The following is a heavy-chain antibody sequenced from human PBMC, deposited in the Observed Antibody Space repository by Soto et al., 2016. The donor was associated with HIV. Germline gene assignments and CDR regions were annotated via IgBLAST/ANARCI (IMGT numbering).Heavy chain of an antibody. Sequence: QVQLVQSGAEVKKPGAPVKVSCKASGYTFTGYGISWVRQALGQGLEWMGWISAYNDNTNYAQKLQGRVTMTTDTSTSTAYMELRSLRSDDTAVYYCARDGGIAAAATGWFDPWGQGTLGHRLL. J-gene: IGHJ5*02. D-gene: IGHD6-13*01. CDR2: ISAYNDNT. CDR1: GYTFTGYG. CDR3: ARDGGIAAAATGWFDP. V-gene: IGHV1-18*01.